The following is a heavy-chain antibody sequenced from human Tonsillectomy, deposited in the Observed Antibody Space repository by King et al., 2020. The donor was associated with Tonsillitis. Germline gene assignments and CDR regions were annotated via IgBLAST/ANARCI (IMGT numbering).Heavy chain of an antibody. CDR2: ISGSGLNQ. Sequence: QLVQSGGGLVQLGGPLNPPFPALGSPFTTNAMTWSRQPQGKGLEWAQPISGSGLNQSSPAPVKAGSTTPRDNSKNTLYLQMNSLRAGDTAIYYYAKVYYGGYCSGGSCHPSVVLSNHFDHRGQGTLVTVSS. V-gene: IGHV3-23*04. J-gene: IGHJ4*02. CDR1: GSPFTTNA. CDR3: AKVYYGGYCSGGSCHPSVVLSNHFDH. D-gene: IGHD2-15*01.